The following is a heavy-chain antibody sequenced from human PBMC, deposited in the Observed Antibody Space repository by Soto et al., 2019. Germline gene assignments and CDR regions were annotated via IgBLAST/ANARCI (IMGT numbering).Heavy chain of an antibody. V-gene: IGHV4-61*01. CDR3: ARGTRSARHWYFDL. CDR1: GGSVSSGSYY. Sequence: PSETLSLTCTVSGGSVSSGSYYWSWIRQPPGKGLEWIGYIYYSGSTNYNPSLKGRVTISVDTSKNQFSLKLSSVTAADTAVYYCARGTRSARHWYFDLWGRGTLVTVSS. D-gene: IGHD6-6*01. J-gene: IGHJ2*01. CDR2: IYYSGST.